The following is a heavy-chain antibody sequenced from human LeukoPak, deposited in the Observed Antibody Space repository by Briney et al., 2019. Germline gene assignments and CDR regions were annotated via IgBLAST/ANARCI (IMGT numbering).Heavy chain of an antibody. D-gene: IGHD6-13*01. J-gene: IGHJ4*02. CDR1: GFTFDDYA. CDR2: ISWNSGSI. CDR3: AKEHTPDGYSSFPFDY. Sequence: SGGSLRLSCAASGFTFDDYAMHWVRQAPGKGLEWVSGISWNSGSIGYADSVKGRFTISRDNAKNSLYLQMNSLRAEDTALYYCAKEHTPDGYSSFPFDYWGQGTLVTVSS. V-gene: IGHV3-9*01.